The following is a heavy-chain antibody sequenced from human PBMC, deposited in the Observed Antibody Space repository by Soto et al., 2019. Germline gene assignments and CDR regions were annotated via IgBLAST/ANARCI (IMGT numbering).Heavy chain of an antibody. CDR1: GFTFTSSA. J-gene: IGHJ5*02. Sequence: ASVKVSCKASGFTFTSSAVQWVRQARGQRLEWIGWIVVGSGNTNYAQKFQERVTITRDMSTSTAYMELSSLRSEDTAVYYCAADPWGDYNFDPWGQGTLVTVSS. V-gene: IGHV1-58*01. CDR2: IVVGSGNT. CDR3: AADPWGDYNFDP. D-gene: IGHD4-17*01.